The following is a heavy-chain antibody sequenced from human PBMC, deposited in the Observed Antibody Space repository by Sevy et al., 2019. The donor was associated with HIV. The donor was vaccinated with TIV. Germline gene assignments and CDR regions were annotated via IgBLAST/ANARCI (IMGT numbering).Heavy chain of an antibody. CDR1: GGSISSSSYY. CDR3: ARHTSLLGSVYCGGDCYSLPFDY. V-gene: IGHV4-39*01. D-gene: IGHD2-21*01. Sequence: SETLSLTCTVSGGSISSSSYYWGWIRQPPGKGLEWIGSIYYSGSTYYNPSLKSRVTISVDTSKNQFSLKLSSVTAADTAVYYCARHTSLLGSVYCGGDCYSLPFDYCGQGTLVTVSS. J-gene: IGHJ4*02. CDR2: IYYSGST.